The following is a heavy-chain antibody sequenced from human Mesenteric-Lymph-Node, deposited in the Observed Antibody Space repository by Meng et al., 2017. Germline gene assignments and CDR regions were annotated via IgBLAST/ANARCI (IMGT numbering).Heavy chain of an antibody. V-gene: IGHV3-48*03. CDR3: AKDNDSSPSRGLNY. CDR1: GFTFSNYD. J-gene: IGHJ4*02. D-gene: IGHD6-6*01. Sequence: GESLKISCVASGFTFSNYDMNWVRQAPGRGLEWLSYISGRGNTQYYADSVKGRFTISRDNAKDSLYLQMNSLRAEDTALYYCAKDNDSSPSRGLNYWGQGTLVTVSS. CDR2: ISGRGNTQ.